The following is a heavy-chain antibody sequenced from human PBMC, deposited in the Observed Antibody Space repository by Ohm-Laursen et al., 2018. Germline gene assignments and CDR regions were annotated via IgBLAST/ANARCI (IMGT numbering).Heavy chain of an antibody. CDR1: GFTFSSYG. V-gene: IGHV3-30*03. D-gene: IGHD1-26*01. Sequence: SLRLSCAASGFTFSSYGMHWVRQAPGKGLEWVAVISYDGSNKYYADSVKGRFTISRDNSKNTLYLQMNSLRAEDTAVYYCARKWELQIVDYWGQGTLVTVSS. CDR3: ARKWELQIVDY. CDR2: ISYDGSNK. J-gene: IGHJ4*02.